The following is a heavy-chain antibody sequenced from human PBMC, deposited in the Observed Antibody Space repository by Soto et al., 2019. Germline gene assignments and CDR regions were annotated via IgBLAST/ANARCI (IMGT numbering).Heavy chain of an antibody. J-gene: IGHJ6*02. CDR3: ASGYSSSLLYYYGMDV. D-gene: IGHD6-6*01. V-gene: IGHV1-8*01. Sequence: GSVKVSCKASGYTFTSYDINWVRQATGQGLEWMGWMNPNSGNTGYAQKFQGRVTMTRNTSISTAYMELSSLRSEDTAVYYCASGYSSSLLYYYGMDVWGQGTTVTVSS. CDR2: MNPNSGNT. CDR1: GYTFTSYD.